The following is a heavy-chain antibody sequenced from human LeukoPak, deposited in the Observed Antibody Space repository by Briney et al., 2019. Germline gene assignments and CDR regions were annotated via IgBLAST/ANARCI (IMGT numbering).Heavy chain of an antibody. CDR2: ISGSGGST. V-gene: IGHV3-23*01. J-gene: IGHJ6*03. D-gene: IGHD3-3*01. Sequence: GGSLRLSCAASGFTFSSYAMSWVRQAPGKGLEWVSAISGSGGSTYYADSVKGRFTISRDNSKNTLYLQMNSLRAEDTAVYYCAKLITIFGVVIIPGDYYYMDVWGKGTTVTVSS. CDR3: AKLITIFGVVIIPGDYYYMDV. CDR1: GFTFSSYA.